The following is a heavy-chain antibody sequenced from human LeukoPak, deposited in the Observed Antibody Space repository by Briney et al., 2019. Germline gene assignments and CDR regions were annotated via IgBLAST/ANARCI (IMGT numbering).Heavy chain of an antibody. CDR3: ARENFPAYFDY. CDR2: IISTSSTI. Sequence: CVSYIISTSSTIYYASSVKGRFTIYRENAKNSLYLQMNSLRAEDTAVYYCARENFPAYFDYWGQGTLVTVSS. V-gene: IGHV3-48*01. J-gene: IGHJ4*02.